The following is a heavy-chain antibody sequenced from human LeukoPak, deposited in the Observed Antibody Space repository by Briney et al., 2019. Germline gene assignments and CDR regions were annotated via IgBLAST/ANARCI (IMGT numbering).Heavy chain of an antibody. D-gene: IGHD5-18*01. V-gene: IGHV4-61*01. Sequence: PSETLSLTCTVSGGSISSSSYYWSWIRQPPGKGLEWIGYIYYSGSTNYNPSLKSRVTISVDTSKNQFSLKLSSVTAADTAVYYCARGEGYSYGLFDYWGQGTLVTVSS. CDR1: GGSISSSSYY. CDR3: ARGEGYSYGLFDY. CDR2: IYYSGST. J-gene: IGHJ4*02.